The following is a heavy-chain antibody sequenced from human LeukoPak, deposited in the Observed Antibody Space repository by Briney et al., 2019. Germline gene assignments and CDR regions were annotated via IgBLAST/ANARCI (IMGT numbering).Heavy chain of an antibody. CDR2: IYSDGST. V-gene: IGHV3-66*01. Sequence: GGSLRLSCAASGFTFSSNYMTWVRQAPGEGLECLSVIYSDGSTYYADSVRGRFTVSRDNSKNTVYLQMDSLRAEDTAVYYCARDFEASSCCDFDYWGQGTLVTVSA. CDR3: ARDFEASSCCDFDY. J-gene: IGHJ4*02. D-gene: IGHD2-15*01. CDR1: GFTFSSNY.